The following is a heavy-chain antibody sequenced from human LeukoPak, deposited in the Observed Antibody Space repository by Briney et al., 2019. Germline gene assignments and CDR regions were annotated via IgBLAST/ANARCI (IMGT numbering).Heavy chain of an antibody. CDR1: GGSISSGDYY. Sequence: SETLSLTCTVSGGSISSGDYYWSRIRQPPGKGLEWIGYIYYSGSTYYNPSLKSRVTISVDTSKNQFSLKLNSVTAADTAVYYCARGDFWSGSTMRRVDYWGQGTLVTVSS. J-gene: IGHJ4*02. D-gene: IGHD3-3*01. V-gene: IGHV4-30-4*01. CDR2: IYYSGST. CDR3: ARGDFWSGSTMRRVDY.